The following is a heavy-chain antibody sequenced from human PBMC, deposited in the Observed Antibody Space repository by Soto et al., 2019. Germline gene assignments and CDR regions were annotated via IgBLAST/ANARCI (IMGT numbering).Heavy chain of an antibody. Sequence: QVQLVQSGAEVKKPGASVKVSCKASGYTFTSYDINWVRQATGQGLEWMGWMNPNSGNTGYAQKFQGRVTMTRNTSISTAYMELSSLRSEDTAVYYCARGSGCSGGSCYWVWKGRDWFDPWGQGTLVTVSS. CDR3: ARGSGCSGGSCYWVWKGRDWFDP. J-gene: IGHJ5*02. V-gene: IGHV1-8*01. CDR2: MNPNSGNT. D-gene: IGHD2-15*01. CDR1: GYTFTSYD.